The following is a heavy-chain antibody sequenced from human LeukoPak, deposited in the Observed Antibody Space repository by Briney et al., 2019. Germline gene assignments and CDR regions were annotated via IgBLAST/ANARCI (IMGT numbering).Heavy chain of an antibody. Sequence: ASVKVSCKASGYTFTSYGISWVRQAPGQGLEWMGWISAYNGNTNYAQKLQGRVTMTTDTSTSTAYMELRSLRPDDTAVYYCARGGDYYDSSGYYYEVYWGQGTLVTVSS. CDR2: ISAYNGNT. J-gene: IGHJ4*02. D-gene: IGHD3-22*01. CDR3: ARGGDYYDSSGYYYEVY. V-gene: IGHV1-18*01. CDR1: GYTFTSYG.